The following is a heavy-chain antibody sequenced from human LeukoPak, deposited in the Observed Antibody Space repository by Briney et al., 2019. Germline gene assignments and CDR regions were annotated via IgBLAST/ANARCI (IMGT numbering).Heavy chain of an antibody. Sequence: SETLSLTCAVYGGSFSGYYWSWIRQPPGKGLEWIGEINHSGSTNYNPSLKSRVTISVDTSKNQFSLKLSSVTAADTAVYYCARHDYYYYGSGSYRGFRYWGQGTLVTVSS. CDR2: INHSGST. V-gene: IGHV4-34*01. D-gene: IGHD3-10*01. CDR1: GGSFSGYY. J-gene: IGHJ4*02. CDR3: ARHDYYYYGSGSYRGFRY.